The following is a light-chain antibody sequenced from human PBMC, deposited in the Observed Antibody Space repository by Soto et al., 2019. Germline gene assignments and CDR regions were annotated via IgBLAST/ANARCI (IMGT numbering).Light chain of an antibody. J-gene: IGKJ2*01. V-gene: IGKV2-28*01. CDR2: LAS. Sequence: DIVITQSPLSLPDTPGEPASISCRSSESLLQSIGYNYLEWYLQKPGQSPQLLIYLASNRASGVPDRFSGSGSGTDFTLKISRVEAEDVGIYYCLRATHTARAIYTFGQGTRLELK. CDR1: ESLLQSIGYNY. CDR3: LRATHTARAIYT.